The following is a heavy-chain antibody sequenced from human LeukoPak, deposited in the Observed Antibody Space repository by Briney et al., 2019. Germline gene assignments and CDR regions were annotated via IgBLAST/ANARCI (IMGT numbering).Heavy chain of an antibody. CDR2: IYHSGST. CDR1: GGSISSGGYS. Sequence: SETLSLTCAVSGGSISSGGYSWSWIRQPPGKGLEWIGYIYHSGSTYYNPSLKSRVTISVDRSKNQSSLKLSSVTAADTAVYYCARGAIDFWSGYYSNYFDYWGQGTLVTVSS. J-gene: IGHJ4*02. D-gene: IGHD3-3*01. V-gene: IGHV4-30-2*01. CDR3: ARGAIDFWSGYYSNYFDY.